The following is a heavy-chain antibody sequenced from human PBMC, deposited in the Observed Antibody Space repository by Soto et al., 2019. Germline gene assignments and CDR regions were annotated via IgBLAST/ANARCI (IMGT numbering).Heavy chain of an antibody. CDR2: ISAYNGNT. J-gene: IGHJ3*02. CDR3: ARSLWKQLDPDDAFDI. CDR1: GYTFTSYG. Sequence: QVQLVQSGAEVKKPGASLKVSCKASGYTFTSYGISWVRQAHGQGLEWMGWISAYNGNTNYAQKLKGRATMTTDTSTSTAYMELRSLRSDDTAVYYCARSLWKQLDPDDAFDIWGQGTMVTVSS. D-gene: IGHD6-13*01. V-gene: IGHV1-18*01.